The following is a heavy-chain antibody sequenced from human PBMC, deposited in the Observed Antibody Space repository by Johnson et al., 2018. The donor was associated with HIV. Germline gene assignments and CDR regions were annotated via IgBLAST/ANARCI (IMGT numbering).Heavy chain of an antibody. CDR1: GFTFDDYT. J-gene: IGHJ3*02. CDR3: ARDDTEADGAFDM. V-gene: IGHV3-43*01. CDR2: ISWDGGST. D-gene: IGHD2-2*02. Sequence: VQLVESGGGVVQPGGSLRLSCAASGFTFDDYTMHWVRQAPGKGLEWVSLISWDGGSTYYADSVKGRFTISRDNAKNSLYLQMNSLRAEDTAVYYCARDDTEADGAFDMWGQGTMVTVSS.